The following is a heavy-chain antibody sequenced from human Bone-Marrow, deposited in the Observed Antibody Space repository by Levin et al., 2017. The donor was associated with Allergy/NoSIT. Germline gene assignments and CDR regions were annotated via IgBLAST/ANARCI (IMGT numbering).Heavy chain of an antibody. V-gene: IGHV3-23*01. D-gene: IGHD3-22*01. Sequence: GESLKISCAASGFTFSSYAMSWVRQAPGKGLEWVSAISGSGGSTYYADSVKGRFTISRDNSKNTLYLQMNSLRAEDTAVYYCAKTGSGYYYFDYWGQGTLVTVSS. CDR3: AKTGSGYYYFDY. J-gene: IGHJ4*02. CDR1: GFTFSSYA. CDR2: ISGSGGST.